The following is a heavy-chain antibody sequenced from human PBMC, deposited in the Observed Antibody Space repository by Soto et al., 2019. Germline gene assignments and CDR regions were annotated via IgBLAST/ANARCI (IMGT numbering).Heavy chain of an antibody. D-gene: IGHD3-22*01. CDR1: GFTFSSYA. Sequence: GGSLRLSCAASGFTFSSYAMSWVRQAPGKGLEWVPAISGSGGNTYYADSVKGRFTISRDNSKNTLYLQMNSLRAEDTAVYYCAKTPYYDSVYYFDYWGQGALVTVSS. J-gene: IGHJ4*02. V-gene: IGHV3-23*01. CDR2: ISGSGGNT. CDR3: AKTPYYDSVYYFDY.